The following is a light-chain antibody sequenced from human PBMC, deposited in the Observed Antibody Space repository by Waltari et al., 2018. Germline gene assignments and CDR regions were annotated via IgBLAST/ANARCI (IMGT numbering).Light chain of an antibody. CDR1: QSVTSSY. V-gene: IGKV3-20*01. CDR2: GAS. CDR3: HQYGSSPET. Sequence: EIVLTQSPGTLSLSPGERATLSCRASQSVTSSYLAWYLQKRGQAPRRLIYGASSRATGIPDRFSGSGSVTDFTLTISRLEPEDFAVYYCHQYGSSPETFGQGTELEIK. J-gene: IGKJ1*01.